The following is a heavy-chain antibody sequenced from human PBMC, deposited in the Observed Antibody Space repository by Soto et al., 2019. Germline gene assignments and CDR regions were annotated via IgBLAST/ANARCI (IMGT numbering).Heavy chain of an antibody. J-gene: IGHJ4*02. D-gene: IGHD6-13*01. Sequence: GGSLRLSCAASGFTFNTYAMTWVRQAPGKGLEWVSIISSSGDGTYYVDSVKGRFTISRDIAKNMLYLQMTSLRLEDTALYYCARDPDLIEAAGNYFDYWGQGTLVTVSS. CDR2: ISSSGDGT. CDR3: ARDPDLIEAAGNYFDY. V-gene: IGHV3-23*01. CDR1: GFTFNTYA.